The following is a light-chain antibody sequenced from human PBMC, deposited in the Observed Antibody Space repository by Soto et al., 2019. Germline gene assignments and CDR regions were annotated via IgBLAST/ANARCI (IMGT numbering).Light chain of an antibody. Sequence: QSVLTQPASVSGSPGQSITISCSGTSSDAGSYYVVSWYQQHPGKAPKLMIYEVSKRPSGVSNRFSGSKSGNTASLTISGLQAEDEADYFCCSYAGRYIPYVFGTGTKLTVL. CDR1: SSDAGSYYV. V-gene: IGLV2-23*02. J-gene: IGLJ1*01. CDR3: CSYAGRYIPYV. CDR2: EVS.